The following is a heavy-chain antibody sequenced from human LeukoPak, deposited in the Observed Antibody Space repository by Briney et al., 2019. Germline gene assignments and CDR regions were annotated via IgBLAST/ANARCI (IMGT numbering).Heavy chain of an antibody. D-gene: IGHD2-21*02. CDR3: ARALVYCGGDCYLNY. CDR2: MNPNSGNT. V-gene: IGHV1-8*01. CDR1: GYTFTSYD. Sequence: GASVKVSCKASGYTFTSYDINWVRQATGQGLEWMGWMNPNSGNTGYAQKFQGRVTMTRSTSISTAYMELSSLRSEDTAVYYCARALVYCGGDCYLNYWGQGTLVTVSS. J-gene: IGHJ4*02.